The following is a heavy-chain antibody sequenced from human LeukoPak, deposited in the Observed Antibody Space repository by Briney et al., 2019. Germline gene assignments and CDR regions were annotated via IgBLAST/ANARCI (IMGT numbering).Heavy chain of an antibody. J-gene: IGHJ5*02. D-gene: IGHD1-26*01. V-gene: IGHV3-23*01. CDR2: ISGSGGST. Sequence: PGGSLRLSCAASGFTFSSYAMSWVRQAPGKGLEWVSAISGSGGSTYYADSVKGRFTISRDNSKNTLYLQMNSLRAEDTAVYYCAKPQSSGSYPGDGPNWFDPWGQGTLVTVSS. CDR3: AKPQSSGSYPGDGPNWFDP. CDR1: GFTFSSYA.